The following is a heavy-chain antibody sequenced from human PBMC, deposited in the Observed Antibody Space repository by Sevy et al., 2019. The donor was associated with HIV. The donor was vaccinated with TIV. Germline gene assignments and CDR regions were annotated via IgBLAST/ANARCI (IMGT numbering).Heavy chain of an antibody. CDR2: ITAYKDNT. CDR3: TGVDPYYEFGDV. D-gene: IGHD3-3*01. CDR1: GYTLNNYG. Sequence: ASVKVSCKASGYTLNNYGISWVRQAPGQGLEWIGWITAYKDNTNYAQNFQGRVTMTTDTSTSTAYMELRSLRSDETAAYYCTGVDPYYEFGDVWGQGTTVTVSS. V-gene: IGHV1-18*01. J-gene: IGHJ6*02.